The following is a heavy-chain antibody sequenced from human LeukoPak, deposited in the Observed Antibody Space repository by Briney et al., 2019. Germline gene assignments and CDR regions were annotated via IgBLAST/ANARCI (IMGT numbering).Heavy chain of an antibody. J-gene: IGHJ4*02. V-gene: IGHV4-38-2*02. CDR1: GYSISSGYY. CDR2: IYYRGIT. D-gene: IGHD3-22*01. CDR3: ARHHDSSGLYGPFDY. Sequence: SETLSLTCTVSGYSISSGYYWGWIRQPPGKGLEWIGTIYYRGITYYNASSKSRVTISVDTSKNQFSLKLSSVTAADTAVYFCARHHDSSGLYGPFDYWGQGTLVTVSS.